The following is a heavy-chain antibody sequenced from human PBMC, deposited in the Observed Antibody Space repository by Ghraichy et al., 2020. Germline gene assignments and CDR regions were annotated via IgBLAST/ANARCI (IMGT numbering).Heavy chain of an antibody. Sequence: GGSLRLSCAASGFTFSSFVMSWVRQAPGKGLEWVSGISGSGSTYYADSGKGRFTISRDNSKNTIFLQMNSLRVGDTAVYYCAKEVAVTSDAFDIWGQGTMVTVSS. D-gene: IGHD4-17*01. V-gene: IGHV3-23*01. CDR2: ISGSGST. CDR1: GFTFSSFV. CDR3: AKEVAVTSDAFDI. J-gene: IGHJ3*02.